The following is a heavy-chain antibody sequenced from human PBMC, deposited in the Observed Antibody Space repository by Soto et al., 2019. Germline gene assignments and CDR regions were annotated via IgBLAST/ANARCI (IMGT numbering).Heavy chain of an antibody. CDR3: ARGPNTMTPVVTTFDY. CDR2: TIPIFGTA. Sequence: GASVKVSCKASGGTFSSYAISWVRQAPGQGLEWMGGTIPIFGTANYAQKFQGRVTITADESTSTAYMELSSLRSEDTAVYYCARGPNTMTPVVTTFDYWGQGTLVTVSS. D-gene: IGHD4-17*01. V-gene: IGHV1-69*13. CDR1: GGTFSSYA. J-gene: IGHJ4*02.